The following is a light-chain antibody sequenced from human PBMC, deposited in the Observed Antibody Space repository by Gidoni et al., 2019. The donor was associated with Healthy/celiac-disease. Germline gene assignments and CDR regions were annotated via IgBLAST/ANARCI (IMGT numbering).Light chain of an antibody. CDR1: SSNIGAGYD. CDR3: QSYDSSLSGSRV. J-gene: IGLJ2*01. V-gene: IGLV1-40*01. Sequence: QSVLTQPPPVSGAPGQRVPISCTGSSSNIGAGYDVHWYQQLPVTAPKLLIYGNSNRPSGVPDRFSGSKSGTSASLAITGLQAEDEADYYCQSYDSSLSGSRVFGGGTKLTVL. CDR2: GNS.